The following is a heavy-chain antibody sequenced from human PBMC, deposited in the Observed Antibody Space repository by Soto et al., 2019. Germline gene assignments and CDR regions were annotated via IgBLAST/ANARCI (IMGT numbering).Heavy chain of an antibody. CDR3: AKMRRDAYKPIDS. J-gene: IGHJ4*02. V-gene: IGHV3-23*01. D-gene: IGHD3-16*01. Sequence: GGSLRLSCAASGFTFSDSAMGWVRQAPGKGLEWVSSISASGYSTYYADSVKGRFTISRDTSKNTLYLQTNSLRAEDTAMYYCAKMRRDAYKPIDSWGQGSLVTVSS. CDR1: GFTFSDSA. CDR2: ISASGYST.